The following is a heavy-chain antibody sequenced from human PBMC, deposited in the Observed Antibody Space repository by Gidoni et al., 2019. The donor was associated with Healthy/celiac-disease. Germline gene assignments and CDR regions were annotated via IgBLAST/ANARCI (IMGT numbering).Heavy chain of an antibody. CDR3: ARGELRTRITVVQGGWGGYYYGMDV. CDR1: GGTFSSSA. J-gene: IGHJ6*02. D-gene: IGHD3-10*01. Sequence: QVQLVQSGAEVKKPGSSVKVSCKASGGTFSSSAISWVRQATGQGLEWMGGIIPIFGTANYAQKFQGRVTITADESTSTAYMELSSLRSEDTAVYYCARGELRTRITVVQGGWGGYYYGMDVWGQGTTVTVSS. CDR2: IIPIFGTA. V-gene: IGHV1-69*01.